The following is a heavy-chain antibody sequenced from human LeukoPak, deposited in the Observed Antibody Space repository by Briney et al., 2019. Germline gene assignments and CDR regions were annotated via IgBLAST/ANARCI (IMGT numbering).Heavy chain of an antibody. V-gene: IGHV1-2*02. J-gene: IGHJ4*02. CDR2: INPNSGDT. D-gene: IGHD2-15*01. CDR3: ARERSGGHFDF. CDR1: GYTFTGYY. Sequence: GASVKVSCKASGYTFTGYYMNWLRQAPGQGLEWMGWINPNSGDTNYAQRFQGRVTMTRDTSTSTVYMDLNSLKSEDMAVYYCARERSGGHFDFWGQGTLVTVSS.